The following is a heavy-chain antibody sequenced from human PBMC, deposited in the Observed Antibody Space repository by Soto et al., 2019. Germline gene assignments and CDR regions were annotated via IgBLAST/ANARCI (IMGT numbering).Heavy chain of an antibody. J-gene: IGHJ3*02. CDR2: IYHSGST. CDR3: ASTQHRGDAFDI. D-gene: IGHD3-10*01. CDR1: GGSISSGGYS. V-gene: IGHV4-30-2*01. Sequence: QLQLQESGSGLVKPSQTLSLTCAVSGGSISSGGYSWSWIRQPPGKGLEWNGYIYHSGSTYYNPSLKRRVYISGDRSTHQFSLNLSSVTAADTAVYYCASTQHRGDAFDIWGQGTMVTVSS.